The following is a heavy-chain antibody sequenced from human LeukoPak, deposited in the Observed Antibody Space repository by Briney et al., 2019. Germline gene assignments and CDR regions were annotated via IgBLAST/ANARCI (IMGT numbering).Heavy chain of an antibody. Sequence: SVKVSCKASGYTFTGYYMHWVRQAPGQGLEWMGRIIPILGIANYAQKFQGRVTITADKSTSTAYMELSSLRSEDTAVYYCARATLPITQGSYYYYGMDVWGQGTTVTVSS. V-gene: IGHV1-69*04. CDR1: GYTFTGYY. J-gene: IGHJ6*02. CDR3: ARATLPITQGSYYYYGMDV. CDR2: IIPILGIA.